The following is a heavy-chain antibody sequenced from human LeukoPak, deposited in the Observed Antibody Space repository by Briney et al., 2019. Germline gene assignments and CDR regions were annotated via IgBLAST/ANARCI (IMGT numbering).Heavy chain of an antibody. D-gene: IGHD1-26*01. Sequence: GGSLRLSCAASGFTFSSYWMHWVRQGPGKGLVWVSRINNDGRSANYADSVKGRFTISRDNAKNTLYLQMNSLRAEDTAVYYCARDLRAPSDTNIAIDYWGQGTLVTVSS. J-gene: IGHJ4*02. CDR1: GFTFSSYW. CDR2: INNDGRSA. V-gene: IGHV3-74*01. CDR3: ARDLRAPSDTNIAIDY.